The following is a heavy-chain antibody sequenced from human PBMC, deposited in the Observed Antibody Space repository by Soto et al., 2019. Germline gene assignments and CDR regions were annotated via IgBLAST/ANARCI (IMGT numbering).Heavy chain of an antibody. CDR1: GFTFSSYG. Sequence: QVQLVESGGGVVQPGRSLRLSCAASGFTFSSYGMPWGRQAPGKGLEWVAVISYDGSNKYYADSVKGRFTISRDNSKNTLYLQMNSLRAEDTAVYYCAKDGGDGGNPGYWGQGTLVTVSS. D-gene: IGHD2-21*02. J-gene: IGHJ4*02. CDR2: ISYDGSNK. V-gene: IGHV3-30*18. CDR3: AKDGGDGGNPGY.